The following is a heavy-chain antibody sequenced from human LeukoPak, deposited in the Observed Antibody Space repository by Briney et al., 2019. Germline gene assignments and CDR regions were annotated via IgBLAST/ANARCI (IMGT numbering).Heavy chain of an antibody. CDR2: ISYDGSNK. J-gene: IGHJ4*02. Sequence: GGSLRLSCAASGFTLSSYATHWVRQAPGKGLEWVAVISYDGSNKYYADSVKGRFTISRDNSKNTLYLQMNSLRAEDTAVYYCARGQGIAVAGNWGQGTLVTVSS. CDR1: GFTLSSYA. D-gene: IGHD6-19*01. V-gene: IGHV3-30-3*01. CDR3: ARGQGIAVAGN.